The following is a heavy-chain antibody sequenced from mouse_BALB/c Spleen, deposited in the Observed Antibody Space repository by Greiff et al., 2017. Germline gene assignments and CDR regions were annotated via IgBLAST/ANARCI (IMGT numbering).Heavy chain of an antibody. Sequence: VQLQQSGTVLARPGASVKMSCKASGYSFTSYWMHWVKQRPGQGLEWIGAIYPGNSDTSYNQKFKGKAKLTAVTSPSTAYMELSSLTNEDSAVYYCTRSITTDWFAYWGQGTLVTVSA. CDR2: IYPGNSDT. D-gene: IGHD1-2*01. V-gene: IGHV1-5*01. J-gene: IGHJ3*01. CDR3: TRSITTDWFAY. CDR1: GYSFTSYW.